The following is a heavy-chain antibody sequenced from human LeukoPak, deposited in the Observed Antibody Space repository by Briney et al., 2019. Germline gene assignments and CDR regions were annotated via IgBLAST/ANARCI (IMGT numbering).Heavy chain of an antibody. CDR2: INWNGGST. Sequence: GGSLRLSCAASGFTFDDYGMSWVRQAPGKGLEWVSGINWNGGSTGYADSVKGRFTISRDNSKNTVYLQMNSLRVDDTAVYYCARAPPGRKGYNPYYFDYWGQGTRVTVSS. J-gene: IGHJ4*02. CDR1: GFTFDDYG. V-gene: IGHV3-20*04. CDR3: ARAPPGRKGYNPYYFDY. D-gene: IGHD5-24*01.